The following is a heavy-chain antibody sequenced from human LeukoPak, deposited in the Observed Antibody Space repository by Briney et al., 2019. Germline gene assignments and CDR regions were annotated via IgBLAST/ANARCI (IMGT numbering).Heavy chain of an antibody. D-gene: IGHD3-16*01. CDR3: ARDNDSRDPPHFDY. CDR1: GYTFTSYG. CDR2: MNPNSGNT. V-gene: IGHV1-8*03. J-gene: IGHJ4*02. Sequence: ASVKVSCTASGYTFTSYGINWVRQATGQGLEWMGWMNPNSGNTGYAQKFQGRVTITRNTSISTAYMELSSLRSEDTAVYYCARDNDSRDPPHFDYWGQGTLVTVSS.